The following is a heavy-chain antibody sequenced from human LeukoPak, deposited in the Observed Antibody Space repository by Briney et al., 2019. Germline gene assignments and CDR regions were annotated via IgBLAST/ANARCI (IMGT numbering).Heavy chain of an antibody. CDR3: AKDPGAHYYGSGSYRRGYYFDY. CDR2: IRYDGSNR. D-gene: IGHD3-10*01. V-gene: IGHV3-30*02. J-gene: IGHJ4*02. CDR1: GFTFSNYG. Sequence: PGGSLRLSCAASGFTFSNYGMHWVRQAPGKGLEWVAFIRYDGSNRYYAYSVKGRFTISRDNSKNTLYLQMNSLRAEDTAVYYCAKDPGAHYYGSGSYRRGYYFDYWGRGTLVTVSS.